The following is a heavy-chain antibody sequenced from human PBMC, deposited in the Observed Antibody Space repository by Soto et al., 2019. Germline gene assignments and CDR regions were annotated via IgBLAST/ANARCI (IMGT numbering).Heavy chain of an antibody. CDR2: ISWNSGSI. CDR1: GFTFSRDW. CDR3: AKDKVAAAGFHFDY. J-gene: IGHJ4*02. Sequence: GGSLRLSCAASGFTFSRDWMHWVRQAPGKGLEWVSGISWNSGSIGYADSVKGRFTISRDNAKNSLYLQMNSLRAEDTALYYCAKDKVAAAGFHFDYWGQGTLVTVSS. V-gene: IGHV3-9*01. D-gene: IGHD6-13*01.